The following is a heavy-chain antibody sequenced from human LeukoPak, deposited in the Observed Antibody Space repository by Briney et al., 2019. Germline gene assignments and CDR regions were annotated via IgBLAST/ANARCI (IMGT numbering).Heavy chain of an antibody. V-gene: IGHV4-59*12. CDR2: IYYSGST. Sequence: SETLSLTCTVSGGSISSYYWSWIRQPPGKGLEWIGYIYYSGSTNYNPSLKSRVTISVDTSKNQFSLKLSSVTAADTAVYYCARERSIAAAGTHFDYWGQGTLVTVSS. CDR1: GGSISSYY. CDR3: ARERSIAAAGTHFDY. D-gene: IGHD6-13*01. J-gene: IGHJ4*02.